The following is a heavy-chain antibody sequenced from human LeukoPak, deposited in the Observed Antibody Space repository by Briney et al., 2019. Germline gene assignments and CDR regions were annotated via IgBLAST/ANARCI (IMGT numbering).Heavy chain of an antibody. D-gene: IGHD3-10*01. CDR1: GFTFSRYW. J-gene: IGHJ5*02. V-gene: IGHV3-7*01. CDR2: IKQDGSEK. CDR3: ARATTMVRGPTDP. Sequence: GGSLRLSCAASGFTFSRYWMSWVRQAPGKGLEWVANIKQDGSEKYYVDSVKGRFTISRDNAKNSLYLQMNSLRAEDTAVYYCARATTMVRGPTDPWGQGTLVTVSS.